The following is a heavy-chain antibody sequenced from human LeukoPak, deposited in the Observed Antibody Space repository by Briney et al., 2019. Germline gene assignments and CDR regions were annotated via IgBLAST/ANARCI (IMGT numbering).Heavy chain of an antibody. CDR2: INPNSGGT. V-gene: IGHV1-2*04. CDR1: GYTFTGYY. Sequence: ASVKVSCKASGYTFTGYYVHWVRQAPGQGLEWMGWINPNSGGTNYAQKFQGWVTMTRDTSISTAYMELSRLRSDDTAVYYCARGRMDQGLMVYYFDYWGQGTLVTVSS. J-gene: IGHJ4*02. D-gene: IGHD3-10*01. CDR3: ARGRMDQGLMVYYFDY.